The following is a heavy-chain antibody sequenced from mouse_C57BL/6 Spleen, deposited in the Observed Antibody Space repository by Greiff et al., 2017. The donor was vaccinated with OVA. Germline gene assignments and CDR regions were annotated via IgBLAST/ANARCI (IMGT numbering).Heavy chain of an antibody. CDR2: INPSNGGT. CDR3: ARNDYDRYWFAY. V-gene: IGHV1-53*01. J-gene: IGHJ3*01. D-gene: IGHD2-4*01. CDR1: GYTFTSYW. Sequence: VQLQQSGTELVKPGASVKLSCKASGYTFTSYWMHWVKQRPGQGLEWIGNINPSNGGTNYNEKFKSKATLTVDKSSSTAYMQLSSLTSEDSAVYYCARNDYDRYWFAYWGQGTLVTVSA.